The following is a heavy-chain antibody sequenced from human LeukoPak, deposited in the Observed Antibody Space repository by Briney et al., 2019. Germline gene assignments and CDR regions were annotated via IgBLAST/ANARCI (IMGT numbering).Heavy chain of an antibody. J-gene: IGHJ4*02. D-gene: IGHD4-17*01. CDR2: ISAYNGNT. Sequence: ASVKVSFKASGYTFTIYGISWVRQAPGQGLEWMGWISAYNGNTNYAQKLQGRVTMTTDTSTSTAYMELRSLRSDDTAVYYCARGVPTVLDFDYWGQGTLVTVSS. CDR1: GYTFTIYG. CDR3: ARGVPTVLDFDY. V-gene: IGHV1-18*01.